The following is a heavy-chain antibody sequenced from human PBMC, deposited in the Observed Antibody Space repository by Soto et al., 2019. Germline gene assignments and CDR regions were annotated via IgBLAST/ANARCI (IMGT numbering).Heavy chain of an antibody. V-gene: IGHV3-30*18. CDR1: GFTFSSYG. D-gene: IGHD6-19*01. J-gene: IGHJ4*02. Sequence: QVQLVESGGGVVQPGRSLRLSCAASGFTFSSYGMHWVRQAPGKGLEWVAVISFDGSNNYYTDSVKGRFTISRDNSKDTLYLQMNCLRAEDTAVYYCAKAISGWFYDYWGQGTLVTVSS. CDR2: ISFDGSNN. CDR3: AKAISGWFYDY.